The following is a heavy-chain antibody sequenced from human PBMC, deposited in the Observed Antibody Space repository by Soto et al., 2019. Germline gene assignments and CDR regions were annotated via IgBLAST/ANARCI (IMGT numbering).Heavy chain of an antibody. Sequence: RLSCEVSGFTFSSYVMTWVRQAPGKGLEWVSGISVTGDTTYYADSVKGRFTISRDNAKNTLYLQMNSLRAEDTAIYFCANMSRGGLYLTYLDCWGQGTLVTVSS. V-gene: IGHV3-23*01. CDR1: GFTFSSYV. J-gene: IGHJ4*02. CDR3: ANMSRGGLYLTYLDC. D-gene: IGHD6-19*01. CDR2: ISVTGDTT.